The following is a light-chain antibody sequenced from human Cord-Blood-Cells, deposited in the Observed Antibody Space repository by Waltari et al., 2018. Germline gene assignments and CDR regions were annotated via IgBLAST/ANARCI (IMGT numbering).Light chain of an antibody. J-gene: IGLJ3*02. CDR3: CSYAGSSTWV. V-gene: IGLV2-23*01. CDR2: EGS. CDR1: SSDVVSYTL. Sequence: QSALTQPASASGSPGQSITISCPGTSSDVVSYTLVSWYQQHPGKAPKLMIYEGSKRPSGVSNRFSGSKSGNTASLTISGLQAEDEADYYCCSYAGSSTWVFGGGTKLTVL.